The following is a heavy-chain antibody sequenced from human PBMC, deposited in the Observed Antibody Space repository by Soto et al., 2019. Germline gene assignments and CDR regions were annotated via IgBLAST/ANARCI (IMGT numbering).Heavy chain of an antibody. CDR3: TTVLRLFGASDY. V-gene: IGHV3-73*01. J-gene: IGHJ4*02. Sequence: EVQLVESGGGLVQPGGSLKLSCAASGFTFSGSAMHWVRQASGKGLEWVGRIRSKANSYATAYAASVKGRFTISRDDSKNTAYLQMNSLKTEDTAVYYCTTVLRLFGASDYWGQGTLVTVSS. CDR2: IRSKANSYAT. D-gene: IGHD3-3*01. CDR1: GFTFSGSA.